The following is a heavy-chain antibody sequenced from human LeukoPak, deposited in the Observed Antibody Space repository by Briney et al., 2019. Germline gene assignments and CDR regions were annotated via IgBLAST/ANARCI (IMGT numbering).Heavy chain of an antibody. D-gene: IGHD3-22*01. CDR3: ATPLADYYDSSGYPINLDY. J-gene: IGHJ4*02. Sequence: ASVKVSCKVSGYTLTELSMHWVRQAPGKGLEWMGGFDPEDGETIYAQKSQGRVTMTEDTSTDTAYMELSSPRSEDTAVYYCATPLADYYDSSGYPINLDYWGQGTLVTVSS. CDR2: FDPEDGET. CDR1: GYTLTELS. V-gene: IGHV1-24*01.